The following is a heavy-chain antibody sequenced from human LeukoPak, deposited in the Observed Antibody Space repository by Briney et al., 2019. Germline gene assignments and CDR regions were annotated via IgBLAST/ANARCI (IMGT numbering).Heavy chain of an antibody. Sequence: KPSETLSLTCAFYGGSFSGYHWTWIRQPPGKGLEWIGEINHSGSTNYNPSLKSRVTISVDTSKNQFSLKLSSVTAADTAVYYCARARRTIFGVARKISNWFDPWGQGTLVTVSS. V-gene: IGHV4-34*01. D-gene: IGHD3-3*01. J-gene: IGHJ5*02. CDR1: GGSFSGYH. CDR2: INHSGST. CDR3: ARARRTIFGVARKISNWFDP.